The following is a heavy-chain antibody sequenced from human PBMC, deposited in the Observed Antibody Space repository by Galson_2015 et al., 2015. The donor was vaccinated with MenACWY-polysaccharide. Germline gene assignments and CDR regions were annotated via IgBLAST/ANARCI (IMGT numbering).Heavy chain of an antibody. Sequence: SLRLSCAASGFTLSNFEMNWVRQAPGKGLEWVSYISGSGSAIFYADSVKGRFTISRENAKNSLYLQMNSLRAEDTAVYYCARGWFDSWGQGTLVTVSS. CDR3: ARGWFDS. V-gene: IGHV3-48*03. CDR2: ISGSGSAI. J-gene: IGHJ5*01. CDR1: GFTLSNFE. D-gene: IGHD3-10*01.